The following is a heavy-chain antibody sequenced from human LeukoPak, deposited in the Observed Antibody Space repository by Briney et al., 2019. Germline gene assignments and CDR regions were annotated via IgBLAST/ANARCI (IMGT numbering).Heavy chain of an antibody. J-gene: IGHJ6*02. CDR1: GFTFTNYP. V-gene: IGHV3-33*03. CDR3: ALIVASVVDYGMDV. D-gene: IGHD5-12*01. CDR2: LWSDGIKT. Sequence: GGSLRLSCAASGFTFTNYPMHWVRQAPGKGLEWVAVLWSDGIKTDYADSVKGRFTISRDDSKNTLYLQMNSLRAEDTAVYYCALIVASVVDYGMDVWGQGTTVTVSS.